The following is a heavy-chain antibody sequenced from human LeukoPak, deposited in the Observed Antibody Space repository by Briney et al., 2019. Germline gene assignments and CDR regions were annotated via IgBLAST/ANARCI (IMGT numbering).Heavy chain of an antibody. CDR2: IYYSGST. D-gene: IGHD6-6*01. CDR3: AAGSLIAARFDY. V-gene: IGHV4-61*05. CDR1: GGSISSSSYY. Sequence: SETLSLTCTVSGGSISSSSYYWGWIRQPPGKGLEWIVYIYYSGSTNYNPSLKRRVTISVDTSKNQFSLKLSSVTAADTAVYYCAAGSLIAARFDYWGQGTLVTVSS. J-gene: IGHJ4*02.